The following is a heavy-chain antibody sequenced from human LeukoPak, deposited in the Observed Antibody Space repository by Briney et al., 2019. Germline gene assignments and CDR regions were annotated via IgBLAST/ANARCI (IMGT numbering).Heavy chain of an antibody. CDR1: GFSVSNYY. Sequence: GGSLRLSCAGSGFSVSNYYMSGVRQAPGKGLEWVSLIRDSGETFYADSVKGRFTISRDNSKNTMYLQMNRLRVEDTAVYFCARDRAVTQDWVEFDPWGQGTLVTVSS. CDR2: IRDSGET. V-gene: IGHV3-66*03. D-gene: IGHD4-17*01. CDR3: ARDRAVTQDWVEFDP. J-gene: IGHJ5*02.